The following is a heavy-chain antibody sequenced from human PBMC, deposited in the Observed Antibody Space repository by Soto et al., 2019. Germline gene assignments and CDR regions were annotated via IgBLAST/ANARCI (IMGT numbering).Heavy chain of an antibody. V-gene: IGHV3-30*18. CDR3: AKDRAQWLDYYYYGMDV. J-gene: IGHJ6*01. Sequence: GGSLRLSCAASGFTFSSYGMHWVRQAPGKGLEWVAVISYDGSNKYYADSVKGRFTISRDNSKNTLYLQMNSLRAEDTAVYYCAKDRAQWLDYYYYGMDVWGQGTTVTVSS. CDR2: ISYDGSNK. D-gene: IGHD6-19*01. CDR1: GFTFSSYG.